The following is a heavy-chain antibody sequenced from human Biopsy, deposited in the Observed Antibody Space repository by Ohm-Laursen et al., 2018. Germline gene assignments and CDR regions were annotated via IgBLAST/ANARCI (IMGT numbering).Heavy chain of an antibody. J-gene: IGHJ6*02. CDR2: AYPSGTT. V-gene: IGHV4-4*07. CDR1: GASMTDYF. Sequence: SETLSLTCSVSGASMTDYFWSWIWQPAGEGLEWIGRAYPSGTTYYNPSLKGRVTISIDASKNQLSLKVTSATAADTAVFYCAGSRGHYFNGLDVWGQGTTVSVSS. CDR3: AGSRGHYFNGLDV. D-gene: IGHD3-10*01.